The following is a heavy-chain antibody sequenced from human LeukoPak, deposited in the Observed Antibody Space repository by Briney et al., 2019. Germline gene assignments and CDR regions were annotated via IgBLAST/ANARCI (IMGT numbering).Heavy chain of an antibody. V-gene: IGHV3-23*01. D-gene: IGHD3-16*01. CDR1: GFTFSSHA. CDR3: ARVRWGGLYYFDY. Sequence: PGGSLRLSCAASGFTFSSHAMSWVRQAPGKGLEWVSSISGSGDNRNYADSVKGRFTISRDNAKNTLYLQMNSLRAEDTAVYYCARVRWGGLYYFDYWGQGTLVTVSS. J-gene: IGHJ4*02. CDR2: ISGSGDNR.